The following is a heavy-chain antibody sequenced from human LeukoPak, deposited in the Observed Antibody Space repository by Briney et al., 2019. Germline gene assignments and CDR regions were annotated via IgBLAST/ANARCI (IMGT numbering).Heavy chain of an antibody. CDR1: GDSTSSSTYY. V-gene: IGHV4-39*01. CDR2: IYDSGTT. Sequence: PSETLSLTCTVSGDSTSSSTYYWDWIRQAPGKGLEWIGNIYDSGTTHYNPSLKGRVTISGDTSKNQFSLKLNSVTAADTAIYYCATHRRSGSGGSENAFEIWGQGTMVTVSS. CDR3: ATHRRSGSGGSENAFEI. J-gene: IGHJ3*02. D-gene: IGHD5-12*01.